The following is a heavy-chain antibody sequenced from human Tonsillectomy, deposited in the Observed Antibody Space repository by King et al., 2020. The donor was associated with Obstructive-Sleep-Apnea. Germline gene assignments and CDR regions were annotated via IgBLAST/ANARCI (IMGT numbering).Heavy chain of an antibody. CDR1: GYTFNGYQ. V-gene: IGHV1-2*02. Sequence: QLVQSGAEVKKAGASVKVSCKASGYTFNGYQMHWVRQAPGQGLECRGWINPNSGGTNYAQKFQGRVTMTRDTYISTAYMELSRLRSDDTAVYYCARLYGDYPMYYFDYWGQGTPVTVSS. D-gene: IGHD4-17*01. CDR3: ARLYGDYPMYYFDY. CDR2: INPNSGGT. J-gene: IGHJ4*02.